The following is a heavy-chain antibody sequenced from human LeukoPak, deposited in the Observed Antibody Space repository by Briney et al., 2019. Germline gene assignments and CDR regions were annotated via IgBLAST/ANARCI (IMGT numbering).Heavy chain of an antibody. CDR1: GITLSNYG. CDR3: AKRGAVIRVILVGFHKEAYYFDS. V-gene: IGHV3-23*01. CDR2: ISDSGGST. Sequence: GGSLRLSCAVSGITLSNYGMSWVRQAPGKGLEWVAGISDSGGSTNYADSVKGRFTISRDNPKNTLYLQMNSLTAEDTAVYFCAKRGAVIRVILVGFHKEAYYFDSWGQGALVTVSS. J-gene: IGHJ4*02. D-gene: IGHD3-22*01.